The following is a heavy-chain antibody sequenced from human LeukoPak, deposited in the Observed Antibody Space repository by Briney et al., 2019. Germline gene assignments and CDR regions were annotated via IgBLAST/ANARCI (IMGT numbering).Heavy chain of an antibody. D-gene: IGHD3-10*01. Sequence: SETLSLTCAVYGGSLSGYYWSWIRQPPGKGLEWIGEINHSGSTNYNPSLKSRVTISVDTSKNQFSLKLSSVTAADTAVYYCARGFVTMVRGVTVWFDPWGQGTLVTVSS. CDR2: INHSGST. V-gene: IGHV4-34*01. CDR3: ARGFVTMVRGVTVWFDP. CDR1: GGSLSGYY. J-gene: IGHJ5*02.